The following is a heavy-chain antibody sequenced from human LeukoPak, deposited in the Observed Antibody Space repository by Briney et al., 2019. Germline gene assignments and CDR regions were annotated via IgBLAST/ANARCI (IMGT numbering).Heavy chain of an antibody. D-gene: IGHD6-13*01. CDR2: IKSKTDGGPT. Sequence: GGSLRLSCAASGFTFSNAWMNWVRQAPGKGLEWVGRIKSKTDGGPTDYAAPVKGRFTISRDDSKNTLYLQMNSLKTEDTAVYYCTTDLGYSSSAFDYWGQGTLVTVSS. CDR1: GFTFSNAW. CDR3: TTDLGYSSSAFDY. V-gene: IGHV3-15*07. J-gene: IGHJ4*02.